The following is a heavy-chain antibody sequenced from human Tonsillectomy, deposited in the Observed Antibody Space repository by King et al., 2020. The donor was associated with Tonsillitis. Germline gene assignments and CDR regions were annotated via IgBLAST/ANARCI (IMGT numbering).Heavy chain of an antibody. CDR3: ARNRFIQQPFDF. CDR1: GYTFTGYF. D-gene: IGHD5-18*01. Sequence: QLVQSGAEVKKPGASVKVSCKASGYTFTGYFMHWVRQAPGQGLEWMGWINPNSGGTNYAQKFQGWVTMTRGTSISTASMELSRLRSDDMAVYYCARNRFIQQPFDFWGQGTLVTVSS. V-gene: IGHV1-2*04. J-gene: IGHJ4*02. CDR2: INPNSGGT.